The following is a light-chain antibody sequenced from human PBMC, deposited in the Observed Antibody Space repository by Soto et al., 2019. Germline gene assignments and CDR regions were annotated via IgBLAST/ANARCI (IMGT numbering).Light chain of an antibody. Sequence: SYELTQPLSVSVALGQTDRITCGGNNIGSKNVHWYQQKPGQAPVLVIYRDSNRPSGIPERFSGSNSGNTATLTISRAQAGDEADYYCQVWDSSRVVFGGGTKVTVL. CDR3: QVWDSSRVV. CDR1: NIGSKN. CDR2: RDS. J-gene: IGLJ2*01. V-gene: IGLV3-9*01.